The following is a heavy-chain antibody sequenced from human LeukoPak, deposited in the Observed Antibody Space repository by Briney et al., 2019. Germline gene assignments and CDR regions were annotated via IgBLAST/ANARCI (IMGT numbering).Heavy chain of an antibody. D-gene: IGHD3-22*01. CDR1: GYTFTGYD. Sequence: GASVKVSCKASGYTFTGYDIHWVRQAPGEGLEWMGRINPNSGGTNYAQRFQGRVTLTRDTSISTAYMELSSLRSDDTAVYYCARDSVVSSAWGSGYFDYWGQGTLVTVSS. CDR2: INPNSGGT. J-gene: IGHJ4*02. CDR3: ARDSVVSSAWGSGYFDY. V-gene: IGHV1-2*06.